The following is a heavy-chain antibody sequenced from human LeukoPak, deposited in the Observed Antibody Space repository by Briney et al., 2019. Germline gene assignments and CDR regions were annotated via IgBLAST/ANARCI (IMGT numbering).Heavy chain of an antibody. CDR1: GGSISSNGYY. CDR2: IYYSGST. J-gene: IGHJ4*02. CDR3: AREEGQQLIRFY. V-gene: IGHV4-39*07. D-gene: IGHD6-13*01. Sequence: SETLSLTCTVSGGSISSNGYYWGWIRQPPGKGLEWIGTIYYSGSTYYNPSLKSRVTISLDTSKNQFSLKLTSVTAADTAVYYCAREEGQQLIRFYWGQGILVTVSS.